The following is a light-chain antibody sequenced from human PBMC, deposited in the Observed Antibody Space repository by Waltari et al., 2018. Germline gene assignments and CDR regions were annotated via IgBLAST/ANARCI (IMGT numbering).Light chain of an antibody. Sequence: DIQITQSPSSLSASVGDRVTITCRASQSINRYLHWYQQKPGKAPKLLIYAASSLQSGVPSRFSVSGYGTDFTLTISSLQPEDFATYYCQQSYGTPRTFGQGTKVEIK. CDR3: QQSYGTPRT. CDR1: QSINRY. CDR2: AAS. V-gene: IGKV1-39*01. J-gene: IGKJ1*01.